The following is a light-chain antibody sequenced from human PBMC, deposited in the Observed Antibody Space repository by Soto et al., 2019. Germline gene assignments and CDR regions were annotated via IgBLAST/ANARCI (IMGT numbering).Light chain of an antibody. V-gene: IGKV1-8*01. CDR3: QQYFSYPRT. Sequence: AIRMTQSPSSFSASTGDRVTITCRASQGISSYLAWYQHKPEKAPKLLIYGASTLQSGVPSRFSGSGSGTDFTLTINILQSEAVATYYCQQYFSYPRTFGPGTKVEIK. J-gene: IGKJ1*01. CDR1: QGISSY. CDR2: GAS.